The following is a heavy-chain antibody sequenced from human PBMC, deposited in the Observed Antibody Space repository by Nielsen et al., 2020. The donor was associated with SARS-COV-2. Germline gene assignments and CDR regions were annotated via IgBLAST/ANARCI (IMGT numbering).Heavy chain of an antibody. CDR1: DGSISSSSYY. V-gene: IGHV4-39*01. J-gene: IGHJ4*02. CDR2: IYYSGST. Sequence: SETLSLTCTVSDGSISSSSYYWGWIRQPPGKGLEWIGSIYYSGSTYYNPSLKSRVTISVDTSKNQFSLKLSSVTAADTAVYYCAGPRGGSSNFDYWGQGTLVTVSS. D-gene: IGHD1-26*01. CDR3: AGPRGGSSNFDY.